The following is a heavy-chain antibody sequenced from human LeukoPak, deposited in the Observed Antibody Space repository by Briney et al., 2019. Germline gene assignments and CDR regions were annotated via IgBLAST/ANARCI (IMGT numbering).Heavy chain of an antibody. CDR1: GYSFTSYW. CDR3: ARHLRDYGDYSDAFDI. CDR2: IYPGDSDT. Sequence: PGAWLQISSQGSGYSFTSYWIGWVRQMPGKGMEWMGTIYPGDSDTRYSPSFQGQVTISADKSISTAYLQWSSLKASDSAMYYCARHLRDYGDYSDAFDIWGQGTMVTVSS. D-gene: IGHD4-17*01. J-gene: IGHJ3*02. V-gene: IGHV5-51*01.